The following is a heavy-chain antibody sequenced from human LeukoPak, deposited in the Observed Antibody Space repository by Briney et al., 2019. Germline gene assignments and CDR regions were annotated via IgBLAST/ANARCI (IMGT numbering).Heavy chain of an antibody. Sequence: GGSLRLSCPASGFTFSNHAMNWVRQAPGKGLEWVSIISARDGRTYYADSVKGRFTISRDNSKNTLYLQMNSLRAEDTAVYYCTVNLVAAAIGYWGQGTLVTVSS. CDR1: GFTFSNHA. CDR2: ISARDGRT. J-gene: IGHJ4*02. D-gene: IGHD5-12*01. V-gene: IGHV3-23*01. CDR3: TVNLVAAAIGY.